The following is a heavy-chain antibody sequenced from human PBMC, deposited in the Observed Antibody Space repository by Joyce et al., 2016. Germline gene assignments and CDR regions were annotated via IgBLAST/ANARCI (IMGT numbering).Heavy chain of an antibody. CDR2: VTWDGKRT. D-gene: IGHD7-27*01. J-gene: IGHJ1*01. CDR3: VKDRVPQEVWGFGFQH. V-gene: IGHV3-43*01. Sequence: EVQLVESGGVVVQPGGSLRLSCEHSGLSFVDFTMQWVRQAPGKGLEGVSLVTWDGKRTYYADSVKGRFTVARDSSQNSLFLQMSSLRPEDTALYYCVKDRVPQEVWGFGFQHWGQGTPVTVSS. CDR1: GLSFVDFT.